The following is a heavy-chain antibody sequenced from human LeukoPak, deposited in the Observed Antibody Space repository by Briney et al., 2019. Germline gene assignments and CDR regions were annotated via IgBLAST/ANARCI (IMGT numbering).Heavy chain of an antibody. CDR3: ARHIGRVLPFSY. J-gene: IGHJ4*02. V-gene: IGHV4-59*08. CDR2: IYYSGSA. D-gene: IGHD3-10*01. CDR1: GDSITRYY. Sequence: PSETLSLTCTVSGDSITRYYWSWIRQPLGKGPEWIGHIYYSGSANYNPSLKSRVTISLDTSKSQFSLKLSSVTAADTAMYYCARHIGRVLPFSYWGQGTLVTVSS.